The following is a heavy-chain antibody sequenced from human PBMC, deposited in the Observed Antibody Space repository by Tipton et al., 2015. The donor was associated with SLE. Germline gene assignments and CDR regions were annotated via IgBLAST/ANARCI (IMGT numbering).Heavy chain of an antibody. CDR3: AKIPRIVGTTADEY. V-gene: IGHV3-48*01. D-gene: IGHD1-26*01. CDR2: ISSRSSTI. J-gene: IGHJ4*02. CDR1: GFTFSSYS. Sequence: SLRLSCAASGFTFSSYSMNWVRQAPGKGLEWVSYISSRSSTIYYADSVKGRFTISRDNAKNSLYLQMNSLRAEDTAVYYCAKIPRIVGTTADEYWGQGTLVTVSS.